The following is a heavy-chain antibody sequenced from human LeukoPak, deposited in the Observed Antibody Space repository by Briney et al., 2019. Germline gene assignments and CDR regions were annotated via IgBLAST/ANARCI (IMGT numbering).Heavy chain of an antibody. CDR3: AEDSSGYYSSFQH. V-gene: IGHV4-61*02. D-gene: IGHD3-22*01. J-gene: IGHJ1*01. Sequence: SETLSLTCTVSGGSLSYGNYYWSWIRQPAGKGLEWIGRFYTSGSTTYNPSLKSRVTISVDTSKNQLSLKLSSVTAADTAIYYCAEDSSGYYSSFQHWGQGTLVTVSS. CDR1: GGSLSYGNYY. CDR2: FYTSGST.